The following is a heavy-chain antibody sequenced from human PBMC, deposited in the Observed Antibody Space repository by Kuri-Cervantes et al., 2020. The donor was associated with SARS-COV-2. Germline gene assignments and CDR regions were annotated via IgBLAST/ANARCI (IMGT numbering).Heavy chain of an antibody. CDR2: ISSSSSYI. D-gene: IGHD6-19*01. CDR3: ARAPPTYSSGWYYFDY. V-gene: IGHV3-21*04. CDR1: GFTFSSYS. Sequence: GGSLRLSCAASGFTFSSYSMNWVRQAPGKGLEWVSSISSSSSYIYYADSVKGRFTISRDNAKNSLYLQMNSLRAEDTAVYYCARAPPTYSSGWYYFDYWGQGTLVTVSS. J-gene: IGHJ4*02.